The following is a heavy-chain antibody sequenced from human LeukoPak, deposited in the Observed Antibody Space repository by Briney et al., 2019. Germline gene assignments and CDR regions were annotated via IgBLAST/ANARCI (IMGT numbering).Heavy chain of an antibody. V-gene: IGHV3-33*01. CDR3: ARDLGVYDYVWGSYRYTDY. CDR2: IWYDGSNK. CDR1: GFTFSSYG. J-gene: IGHJ4*02. D-gene: IGHD3-16*02. Sequence: GGSLRLSCAASGFTFSSYGMHWVRQAPGKGLEWVAVIWYDGSNKYYADSVKGRFTISRDNSKNTLYLQMNSLRAEDTAVYYCARDLGVYDYVWGSYRYTDYWGQGTLVTVSS.